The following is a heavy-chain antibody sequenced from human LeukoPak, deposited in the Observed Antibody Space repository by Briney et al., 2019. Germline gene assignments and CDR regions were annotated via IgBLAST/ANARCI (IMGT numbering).Heavy chain of an antibody. V-gene: IGHV3-23*01. Sequence: GGSLRLSCAASGFTFSSYAISWVRQAPGKGLEWVSAISGSGGSTYYADSVKGRFTISRDNSKNTLYLQMNSLRAEDTAVYYCAKDPGWSYGYGYWGQGTLVTVSS. CDR1: GFTFSSYA. CDR2: ISGSGGST. J-gene: IGHJ4*02. D-gene: IGHD5-18*01. CDR3: AKDPGWSYGYGY.